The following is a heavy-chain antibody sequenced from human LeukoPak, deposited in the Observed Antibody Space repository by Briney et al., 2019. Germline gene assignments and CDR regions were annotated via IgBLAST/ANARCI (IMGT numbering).Heavy chain of an antibody. CDR1: GFTFTSYA. CDR2: ISDGTAGT. CDR3: ARASGLRSFTLIS. J-gene: IGHJ5*02. D-gene: IGHD3-3*01. V-gene: IGHV3-23*01. Sequence: GGSLRLSCAASGFTFTSYAMNWVRQAPGKGLEWVSRISDGTAGTYYADSVKGRFTISRDNSKNTLYLQMNSLRAEDTAVYCCARASGLRSFTLISWGLGTLVTVSS.